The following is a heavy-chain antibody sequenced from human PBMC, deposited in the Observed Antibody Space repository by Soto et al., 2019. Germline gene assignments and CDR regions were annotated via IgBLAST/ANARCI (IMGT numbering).Heavy chain of an antibody. CDR1: GYTFTSYY. J-gene: IGHJ5*02. CDR2: INPSGGSR. Sequence: ASVKVSCKASGYTFTSYYMHWVRQAPGQGLEWMGIINPSGGSRSYAQKFQGRVTMTRDTSTSTVYMELSSLRSEDTAVYYCAREWLRFIRTYNWCDPWGQGTLVTVSS. V-gene: IGHV1-46*01. CDR3: AREWLRFIRTYNWCDP. D-gene: IGHD5-12*01.